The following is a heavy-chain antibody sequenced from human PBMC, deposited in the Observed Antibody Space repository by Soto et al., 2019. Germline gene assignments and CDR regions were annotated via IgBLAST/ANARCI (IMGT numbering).Heavy chain of an antibody. CDR1: GGTFSSYA. CDR2: IIPIFGTA. CDR3: ERGSKRITIFGVVINDFDY. Sequence: SVKVSCKASGGTFSSYAISWVRQAPGQGLEWMGGIIPIFGTANYAQKFQGRVTITADESTSTAYMELSSLRSEDTAVYYCERGSKRITIFGVVINDFDYWGQG. D-gene: IGHD3-3*01. J-gene: IGHJ4*02. V-gene: IGHV1-69*13.